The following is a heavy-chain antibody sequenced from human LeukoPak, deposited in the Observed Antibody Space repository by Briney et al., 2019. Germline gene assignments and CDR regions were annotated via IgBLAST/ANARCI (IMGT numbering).Heavy chain of an antibody. CDR3: AVDSYSSGWFSFFSLRKISEHYTYYYYMDV. Sequence: ASVKVSCKASGYTFTGYYMHWVRQAPGQGLEWMGWINPNSGGTSYAQKFQGRVTMTRDTSISTAYMELSRLRSDDTAVYYCAVDSYSSGWFSFFSLRKISEHYTYYYYMDVWGKGTTVTISS. D-gene: IGHD6-19*01. CDR2: INPNSGGT. J-gene: IGHJ6*03. CDR1: GYTFTGYY. V-gene: IGHV1-2*02.